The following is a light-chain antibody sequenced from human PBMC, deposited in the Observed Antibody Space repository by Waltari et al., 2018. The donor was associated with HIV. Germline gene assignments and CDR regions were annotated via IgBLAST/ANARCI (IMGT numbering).Light chain of an antibody. CDR3: SAWDDTLTGLV. J-gene: IGLJ3*02. CDR2: IND. CDR1: HPHLGSNN. Sequence: QSVLTPPPSASGTPGQRVTISCSGSHPHLGSNNVNWYQQPPGTAPKLLIYINDQRPSGVPDRFSGSKSGTSASLVISGLQSEDEADYYCSAWDDTLTGLVFGGGTKLTVL. V-gene: IGLV1-44*01.